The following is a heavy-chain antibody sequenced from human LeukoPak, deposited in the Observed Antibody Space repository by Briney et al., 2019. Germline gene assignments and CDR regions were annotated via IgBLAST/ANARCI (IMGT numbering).Heavy chain of an antibody. CDR3: ARGTNAATGEFDY. Sequence: SQTLSLTCAVSRGSFSSGAYAWTWIRQPPGKGLEWIGYIHDTGSTYYKPSLKSRLTMSVDRSKNHFSLQLTSVTAADTAVYSCARGTNAATGEFDYWGQGILVTVSS. J-gene: IGHJ4*02. CDR2: IHDTGST. V-gene: IGHV4-30-2*01. CDR1: RGSFSSGAYA. D-gene: IGHD7-27*01.